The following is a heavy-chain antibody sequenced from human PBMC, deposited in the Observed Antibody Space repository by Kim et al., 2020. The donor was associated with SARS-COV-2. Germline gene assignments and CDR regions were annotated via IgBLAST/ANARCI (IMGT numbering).Heavy chain of an antibody. CDR2: IKSKGSGGTI. V-gene: IGHV3-15*01. CDR1: GFTFISCA. CDR3: TWDWTYYYDMAV. D-gene: IGHD1-1*01. J-gene: IGHJ6*02. Sequence: GGSLRLSCAASGFTFISCAMHWVRQAPGQGLEWVGRIKSKGSGGTIDYNASVRGRITISRDDSKSTLYLQMNSLKTEDTGVYFCTWDWTYYYDMAVWG.